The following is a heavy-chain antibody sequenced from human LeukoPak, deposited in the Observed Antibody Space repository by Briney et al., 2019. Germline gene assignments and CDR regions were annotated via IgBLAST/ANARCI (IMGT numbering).Heavy chain of an antibody. Sequence: SQTLSLTCTVSGGSISSGDYYWGWIRQPPGKGLEWIGYIYYSGSTYYNPSLKSRVTISVDTSKNQFSLKLSSVTAADTAVYYCARVSSGSYWFDPWGQGTLVTVSS. CDR1: GGSISSGDYY. V-gene: IGHV4-30-4*01. D-gene: IGHD1-26*01. CDR2: IYYSGST. CDR3: ARVSSGSYWFDP. J-gene: IGHJ5*02.